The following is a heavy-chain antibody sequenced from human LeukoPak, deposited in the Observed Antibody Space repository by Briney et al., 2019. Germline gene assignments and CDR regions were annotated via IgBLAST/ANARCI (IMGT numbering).Heavy chain of an antibody. CDR3: ARGDGYISFDY. J-gene: IGHJ4*02. V-gene: IGHV4-59*01. Sequence: SETLSLTCTVSGGSISSYYWSWIRQPPGKGLEWIGYIYYSGSTNYNPSLKSRVTISADTSKNQFFLKLSSVTAADTAVYYCARGDGYISFDYWGQGTLVTVSS. D-gene: IGHD5-24*01. CDR1: GGSISSYY. CDR2: IYYSGST.